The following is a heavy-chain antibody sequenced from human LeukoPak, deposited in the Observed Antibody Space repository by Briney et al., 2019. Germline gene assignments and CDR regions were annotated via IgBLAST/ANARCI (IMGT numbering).Heavy chain of an antibody. CDR3: ATGEQWLAFDY. V-gene: IGHV3-66*01. J-gene: IGHJ4*02. CDR1: GSITDTNY. Sequence: CGVSYGSITDTNYWTWVRQPPGKGLEWVSTIYNTDRADYGDSVKGRFSISRDVSKNTVYLQMNSLRAEDTAMYYCATGEQWLAFDYWGQGTLVTVSS. D-gene: IGHD6-19*01. CDR2: IYNTDRA.